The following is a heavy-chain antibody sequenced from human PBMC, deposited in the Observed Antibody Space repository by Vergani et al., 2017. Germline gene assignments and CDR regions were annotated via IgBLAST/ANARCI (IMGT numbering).Heavy chain of an antibody. J-gene: IGHJ3*02. CDR1: GFTFSSYA. CDR2: ISYDGSNK. Sequence: VQLVESGGGLVKPGGSLRLSCAASGFTFSSYAMHWVRQAPGKGLEWVAVISYDGSNKYYADSVKGRFTISSVKSKNTLYLQMNSLRAEDTAVYYCAGHPSLPEPTPHDAFDIWGRGTMVTVSS. V-gene: IGHV3-30*01. D-gene: IGHD1-14*01. CDR3: AGHPSLPEPTPHDAFDI.